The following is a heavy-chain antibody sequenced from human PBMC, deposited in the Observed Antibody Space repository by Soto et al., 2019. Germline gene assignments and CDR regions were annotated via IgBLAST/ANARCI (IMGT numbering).Heavy chain of an antibody. D-gene: IGHD7-27*01. J-gene: IGHJ3*02. V-gene: IGHV1-69*01. CDR3: ARKLGILEVGANTFDI. Sequence: QVQLVQSGAEVKKPGSSVKVSCKASGGTFSSYAISWVRQAPGQGLEWMGGIIPIFGTANYAQKSQGRVTITADESTSTAYMELSSLRSEDTAVYYCARKLGILEVGANTFDIWGQGTMVTVSS. CDR1: GGTFSSYA. CDR2: IIPIFGTA.